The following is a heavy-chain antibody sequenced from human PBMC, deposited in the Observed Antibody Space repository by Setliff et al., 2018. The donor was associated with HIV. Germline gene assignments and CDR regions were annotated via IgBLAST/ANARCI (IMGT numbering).Heavy chain of an antibody. J-gene: IGHJ5*02. CDR2: IYYVGWS. CDR3: ARFTVVVFGAGEPSWFDP. Sequence: SETLSLTCSVSGASLQSYYWSWIRQPAGKGLQWIGRIYYVGWSKYNPSLEDRVTMSVDTSNNQFSLSLRSVTAADTAIYFCARFTVVVFGAGEPSWFDPWGQGILVTVSS. D-gene: IGHD2-15*01. V-gene: IGHV4-4*07. CDR1: GASLQSYY.